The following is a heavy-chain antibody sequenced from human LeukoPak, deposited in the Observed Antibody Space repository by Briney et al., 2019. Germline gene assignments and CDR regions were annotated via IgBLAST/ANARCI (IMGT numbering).Heavy chain of an antibody. V-gene: IGHV3-21*01. CDR1: GFTFSSYS. J-gene: IGHJ4*02. Sequence: PGGSLRLSCAASGFTFSSYSMNWVRQAPGKGLEWVSSISSSSSYIYYADSVKGRFTISRDNAKNSLYLQMNSLRAEDTAVYYRARDRSGMIVVVHFDYWGQGTLVTVSS. CDR3: ARDRSGMIVVVHFDY. D-gene: IGHD3-22*01. CDR2: ISSSSSYI.